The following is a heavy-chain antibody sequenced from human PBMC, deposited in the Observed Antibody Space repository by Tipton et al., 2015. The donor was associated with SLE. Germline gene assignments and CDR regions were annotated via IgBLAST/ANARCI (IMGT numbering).Heavy chain of an antibody. CDR3: ARRSTRDDY. CDR1: GGSISLYY. D-gene: IGHD4-11*01. CDR2: IYSTEIT. J-gene: IGHJ4*02. Sequence: TLSLTCTVSGGSISLYYWSWIRQPPGKGLEWLGHIYSTEITDYNPSLKSRVTLSIDTSKNHFSLKLNSVTAADTAVYYCARRSTRDDYWGQGTLVTVSS. V-gene: IGHV4-59*08.